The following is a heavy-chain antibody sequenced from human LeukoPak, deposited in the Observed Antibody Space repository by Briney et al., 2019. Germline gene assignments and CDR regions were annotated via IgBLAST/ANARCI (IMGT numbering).Heavy chain of an antibody. CDR2: INHSGST. D-gene: IGHD1-7*01. J-gene: IGHJ6*03. V-gene: IGHV4-34*01. CDR3: ARLIYNWNYGRAQNYYYYYMDV. Sequence: PSETLSLTCAVYGGSFSGYYWSWIRQPPGKGLEWIGEINHSGSTNYNPSLKSRVTISVDTSKNQFSLKLSSVTAADTPVYYCARLIYNWNYGRAQNYYYYYMDVWGKGTTVTVSS. CDR1: GGSFSGYY.